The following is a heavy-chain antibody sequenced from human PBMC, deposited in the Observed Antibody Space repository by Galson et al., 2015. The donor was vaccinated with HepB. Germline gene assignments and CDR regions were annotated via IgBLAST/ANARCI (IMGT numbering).Heavy chain of an antibody. CDR3: ARGARGYYDSSGYHWGVFDY. Sequence: SLRLSCAASGFTFSSYSMNWVRQAPGKGLEWVSYISSSSSTIYYADSVKGRFTISRDNAKNSLYLQMNSLRAEDTAVYYCARGARGYYDSSGYHWGVFDYWGQGTLVTVSS. D-gene: IGHD3-22*01. CDR2: ISSSSSTI. CDR1: GFTFSSYS. J-gene: IGHJ4*02. V-gene: IGHV3-48*04.